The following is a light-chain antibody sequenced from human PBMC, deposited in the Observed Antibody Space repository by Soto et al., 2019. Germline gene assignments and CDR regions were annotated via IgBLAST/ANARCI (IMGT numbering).Light chain of an antibody. J-gene: IGLJ3*02. CDR1: SPNIGSNT. CDR3: AAWDDSLNGWV. Sequence: QSVLTQPPSASGTPGQRVTISCSGSSPNIGSNTVNWYQQLPGTAPKLLIYSNNQRPSGVPDRFSGSKSGTSASLAISGLHSEDEADYYCAAWDDSLNGWVFGGGTKLTVL. V-gene: IGLV1-44*01. CDR2: SNN.